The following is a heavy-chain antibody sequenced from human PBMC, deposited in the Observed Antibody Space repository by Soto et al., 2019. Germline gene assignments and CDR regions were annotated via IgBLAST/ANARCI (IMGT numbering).Heavy chain of an antibody. Sequence: QVQLGQSGAEVKKPGSSVKVSCKASGGTFSSYAISWVRQAPGQGLEWMGGIIPLFGTATYAQKFQGRVTRTAEESTSTADMELSSRRSEDTAVDYCARDKRRIAEGYDYYGMDVWGQGTTVTVSS. V-gene: IGHV1-69*01. D-gene: IGHD2-15*01. CDR2: IIPLFGTA. CDR3: ARDKRRIAEGYDYYGMDV. J-gene: IGHJ6*02. CDR1: GGTFSSYA.